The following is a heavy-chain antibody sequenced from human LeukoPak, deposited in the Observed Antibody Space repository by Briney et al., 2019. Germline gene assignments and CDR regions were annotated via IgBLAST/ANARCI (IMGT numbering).Heavy chain of an antibody. CDR3: ATDLVRGVMGY. Sequence: SQTLSLTCTVSGGSISSGGHYWSWIRQHPGKGLEWIGHIYNSGGTYYNPPLKSRVTISVDTSKNQFSLKLSSVTAADTAVYYCATDLVRGVMGYWGQGTLVTVSS. CDR1: GGSISSGGHY. D-gene: IGHD3-10*01. J-gene: IGHJ4*02. V-gene: IGHV4-31*03. CDR2: IYNSGGT.